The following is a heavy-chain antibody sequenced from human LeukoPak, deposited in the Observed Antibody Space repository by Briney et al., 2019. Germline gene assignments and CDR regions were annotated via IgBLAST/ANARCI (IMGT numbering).Heavy chain of an antibody. D-gene: IGHD2-21*02. J-gene: IGHJ4*02. CDR2: IYYSGTT. CDR3: ARVESVVTTTRMGFDH. CDR1: GDSITGYY. Sequence: SETLSLTCTVFGDSITGYYWSWVRQPPGKGLEWIGYIYYSGTTNYNPSLKSRVTMSLDTPKGQFSLELTSVTAADTAFYYCARVESVVTTTRMGFDHWGQGILVTVSS. V-gene: IGHV4-59*01.